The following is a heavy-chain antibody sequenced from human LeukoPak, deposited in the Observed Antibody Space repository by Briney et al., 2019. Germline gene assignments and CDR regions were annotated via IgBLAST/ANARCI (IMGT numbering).Heavy chain of an antibody. D-gene: IGHD3-9*01. J-gene: IGHJ5*02. Sequence: SETLSLTCAVYGGSFSGYYWSWIRQPPGKGLEWIGEINHSGSTNYNPSLKSRVTISVDTSKNQFSLKLSSVTAADTAVYYCARGPRYFDWLLPRGWFDPWGQGTLVTVSS. CDR2: INHSGST. CDR1: GGSFSGYY. V-gene: IGHV4-34*01. CDR3: ARGPRYFDWLLPRGWFDP.